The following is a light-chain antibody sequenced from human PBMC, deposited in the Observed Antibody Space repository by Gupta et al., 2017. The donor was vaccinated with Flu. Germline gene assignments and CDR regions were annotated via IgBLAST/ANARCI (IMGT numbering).Light chain of an antibody. CDR3: ISYTSTSTYV. CDR1: SSDVGSYNR. Sequence: QSALTQPPSVSGSPGQSVTISCTGTSSDVGSYNRVSWYQQPPGTAPNLMIYDVSNRPSGVPDRFSGSKSGNTASLTISGLQADDEGDYYCISYTSTSTYVFGTGTKVTVL. CDR2: DVS. V-gene: IGLV2-18*02. J-gene: IGLJ1*01.